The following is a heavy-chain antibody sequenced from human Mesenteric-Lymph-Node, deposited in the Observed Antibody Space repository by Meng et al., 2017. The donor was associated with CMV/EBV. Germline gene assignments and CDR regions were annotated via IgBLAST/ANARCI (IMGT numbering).Heavy chain of an antibody. J-gene: IGHJ6*02. D-gene: IGHD1-26*01. CDR3: ARDLAIVGATYHYYYGMDV. CDR1: GYTFTSYG. CDR2: ISAYNGNT. V-gene: IGHV1-18*01. Sequence: ASVKVSCKASGYTFTSYGISWVRQAPGQGLEWMGWISAYNGNTNYAQKVQGRVTMTTDTSTSTAYMELSRLRSDDTAVYYCARDLAIVGATYHYYYGMDVWGQGTTVTVSS.